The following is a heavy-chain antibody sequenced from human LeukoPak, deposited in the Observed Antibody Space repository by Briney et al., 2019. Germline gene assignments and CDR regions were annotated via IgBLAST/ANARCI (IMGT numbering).Heavy chain of an antibody. V-gene: IGHV4-4*02. Sequence: SETLSLTCAVSGGSISSSNWWSWVRQPPGKGLEWIGEIYHSGSTNYNPSLKSRVTISVDKSKNQFSLKLSSVTAADTAVYYCARDYRSGSYYAAFDIWGQGTMVTVSS. CDR2: IYHSGST. D-gene: IGHD1-26*01. CDR3: ARDYRSGSYYAAFDI. J-gene: IGHJ3*02. CDR1: GGSISSSNW.